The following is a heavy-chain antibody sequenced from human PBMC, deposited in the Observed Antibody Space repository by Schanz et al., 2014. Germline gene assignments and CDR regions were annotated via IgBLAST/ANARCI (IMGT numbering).Heavy chain of an antibody. V-gene: IGHV3-33*06. J-gene: IGHJ6*03. CDR1: GFIFRSFG. CDR2: IWSDGTNE. CDR3: AKGPYYYYYMDV. Sequence: QGQLVESGGGVVQPEKSLRLSCATSGFIFRSFGIHWVRQAPGKGLEWVAVIWSDGTNEYYADSVKGRFTISGDSSKYTVYLQMNSLRADDTAVYYCAKGPYYYYYMDVWGNGTTVTVSS.